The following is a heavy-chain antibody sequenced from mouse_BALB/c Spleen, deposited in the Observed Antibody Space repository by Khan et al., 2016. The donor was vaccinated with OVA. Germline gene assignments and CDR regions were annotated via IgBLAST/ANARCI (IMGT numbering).Heavy chain of an antibody. J-gene: IGHJ4*01. V-gene: IGHV4-1*02. CDR1: GFDFSRYW. CDR2: INPDSSTI. CDR3: ARGLRRYYYARDY. Sequence: EVQLVESGGGLVQPGGSLKLSCAASGFDFSRYWMSWARQAPGQGLEWIGEINPDSSTINYTPSLKDKFIISRDNAYNTLYLQLSTLRSEDSALYYCARGLRRYYYARDYWGQGTSVTVSS. D-gene: IGHD2-2*01.